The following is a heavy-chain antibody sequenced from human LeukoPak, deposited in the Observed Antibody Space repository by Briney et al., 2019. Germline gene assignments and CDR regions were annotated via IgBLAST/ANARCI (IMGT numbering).Heavy chain of an antibody. J-gene: IGHJ6*04. CDR3: VELGITMVGGV. V-gene: IGHV3-48*04. Sequence: TGGSLRLSCAASRFTFSNYWMSWVRQAPGKGLEWVSYISSSGSTIYYADSVKGRFTTSRDNAKNSLYLQMNSLRAEDTAVYYCVELGITMVGGVWGKGTTVTISS. CDR1: RFTFSNYW. CDR2: ISSSGSTI. D-gene: IGHD3-10*02.